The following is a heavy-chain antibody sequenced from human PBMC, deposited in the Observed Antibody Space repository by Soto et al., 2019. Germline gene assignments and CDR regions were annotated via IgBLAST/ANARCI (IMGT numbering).Heavy chain of an antibody. CDR1: GDNFETFNYYS. CDR2: FIPMSGSP. D-gene: IGHD2-21*02. Sequence: VQLVQSGAEVRKPGSSVKVSCKASGDNFETFNYYSINWVRQTPGLGLEWLGGFIPMSGSPKYAQKFQDRVTITADKSLNTAYMDLRGLRSEDTAVYFCAGGDWKYWFDPWGQGTQVTVSS. V-gene: IGHV1-69*06. J-gene: IGHJ5*02. CDR3: AGGDWKYWFDP.